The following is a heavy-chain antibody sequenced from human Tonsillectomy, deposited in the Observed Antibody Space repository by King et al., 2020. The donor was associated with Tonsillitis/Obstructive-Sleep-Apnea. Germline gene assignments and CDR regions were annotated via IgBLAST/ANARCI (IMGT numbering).Heavy chain of an antibody. CDR3: ARAVMGAFDI. D-gene: IGHD2-21*01. V-gene: IGHV3-74*01. Sequence: VQLVESGGGLVQPGGSLRLSCAASGFTFSSHWMHWVRQAPGKGLVWVSRINSDGSSTIYADSVKGRFTISSDNAENTRYLQMDSLRAEDTAVYYCARAVMGAFDIWGQGTMVTVSS. CDR1: GFTFSSHW. CDR2: INSDGSST. J-gene: IGHJ3*02.